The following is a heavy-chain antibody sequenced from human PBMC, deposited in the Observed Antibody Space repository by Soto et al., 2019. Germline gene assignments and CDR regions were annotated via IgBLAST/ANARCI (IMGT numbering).Heavy chain of an antibody. D-gene: IGHD6-13*01. CDR3: ARDVSSSIDY. Sequence: GASVKVSCKTSEYTFSNYYIHWVRQAPGQGLEWMGKIYPSGGNTKYAQKFQGRVTMTRDTSTTTAYMELSSLRSEDTAVYYCARDVSSSIDYWGQGTLVTVSS. V-gene: IGHV1-46*01. CDR1: EYTFSNYY. CDR2: IYPSGGNT. J-gene: IGHJ4*02.